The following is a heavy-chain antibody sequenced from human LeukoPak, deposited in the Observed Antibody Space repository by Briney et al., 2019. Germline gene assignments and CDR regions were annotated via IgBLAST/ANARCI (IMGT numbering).Heavy chain of an antibody. CDR2: IYSGGST. D-gene: IGHD3-16*01. CDR1: GFTVSSNY. CDR3: ARDQRTRYGGYFDY. V-gene: IGHV3-66*01. J-gene: IGHJ4*02. Sequence: PGGSLRLSCAASGFTVSSNYMSWVRQAPGKGLEWVSVIYSGGSTYYADSVKGRFTISRDNSKNPLYLQMNSLRAEDTAVYYCARDQRTRYGGYFDYWGQGTLVTVSS.